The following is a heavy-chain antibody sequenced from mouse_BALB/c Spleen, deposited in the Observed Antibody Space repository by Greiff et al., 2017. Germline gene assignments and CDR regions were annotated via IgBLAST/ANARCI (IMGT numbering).Heavy chain of an antibody. V-gene: IGHV2-6-7*01. CDR3: ARVGSREARFDY. CDR1: GFSLTGYG. D-gene: IGHD1-1*01. CDR2: IWGDGST. J-gene: IGHJ2*01. Sequence: VQLQQSGPGLVAPSQSLSITCTVSGFSLTGYGVNWVRQPPGKGLEWMGMIWGDGSTDYNSALKSRLSISKDNSKSQVFLKMNSLQTDDTARYYCARVGSREARFDYWGQGTTLTVSS.